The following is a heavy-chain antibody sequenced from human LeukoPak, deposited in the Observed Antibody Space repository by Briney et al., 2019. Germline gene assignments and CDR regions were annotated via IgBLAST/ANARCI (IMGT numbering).Heavy chain of an antibody. J-gene: IGHJ4*02. CDR2: ISSTSTYI. Sequence: PGGPLRLSCAASGFTFSDYNMNWVRQAPGKGLEWVSSISSTSTYIYYADSLKGRFTISRDNAKNSVYLQMNSLRADDTAVYYCARVLNYFEYWGQGTLVTVSS. CDR1: GFTFSDYN. V-gene: IGHV3-21*01. CDR3: ARVLNYFEY.